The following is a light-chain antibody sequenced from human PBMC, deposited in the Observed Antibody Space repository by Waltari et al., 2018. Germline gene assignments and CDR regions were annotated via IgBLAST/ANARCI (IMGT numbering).Light chain of an antibody. CDR2: EVT. J-gene: IGLJ2*01. CDR3: SSYTSSTYPVV. CDR1: SSDVGGYHS. Sequence: QSALTQPAPVSGSPGQSVPISCTGTSSDVGGYHSYPCYHHHPGNAPKLMIYEVTHRPSGVSNRFSGSKSGNTASLTISGLQAEDEADYYCSSYTSSTYPVVFGGGTKLTVL. V-gene: IGLV2-14*01.